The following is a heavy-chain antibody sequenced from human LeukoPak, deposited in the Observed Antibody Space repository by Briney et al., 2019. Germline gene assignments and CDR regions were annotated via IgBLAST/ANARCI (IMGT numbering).Heavy chain of an antibody. D-gene: IGHD2-2*01. CDR3: ARDTKYAFDN. CDR1: GFTFSSYS. V-gene: IGHV3-48*01. Sequence: GWSLRLSCAASGFTFSSYSMNWVRQAPGKGLEWISYIGISSGNTKYADSVKGRFTISGDKAKNSLYLQMNSLRVEDTAVYYCARDTKYAFDNWGQGTLVTVSS. J-gene: IGHJ4*02. CDR2: IGISSGNT.